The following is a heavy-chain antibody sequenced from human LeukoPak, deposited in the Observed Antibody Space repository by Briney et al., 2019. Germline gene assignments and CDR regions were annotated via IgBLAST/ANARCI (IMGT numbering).Heavy chain of an antibody. CDR3: ATGVIRYYYYYYMDV. CDR2: FDPEDGET. D-gene: IGHD3-16*02. Sequence: ASVKVSCKVSGYTLTELSTHWVRQAPGKGLEWLGGFDPEDGETIYAQKFQGRVTMTEDTSTDTAYMELSSLRSEDTAVYYCATGVIRYYYYYYMDVWGKGTTVTVSS. J-gene: IGHJ6*03. V-gene: IGHV1-24*01. CDR1: GYTLTELS.